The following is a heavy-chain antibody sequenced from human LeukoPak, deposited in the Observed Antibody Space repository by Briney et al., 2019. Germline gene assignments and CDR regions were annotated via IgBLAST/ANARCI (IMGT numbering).Heavy chain of an antibody. J-gene: IGHJ4*02. Sequence: GGSLRLSCAASGFTFSSYAMSWVRQAPGKGLEWVSAISGSGGSTYYADSVKGRFTISRDNSKNMLYLQMNSLRAEDTAVYYCAKHSSSSRLIDYWGQGTVVTVSS. V-gene: IGHV3-23*01. CDR3: AKHSSSSRLIDY. CDR2: ISGSGGST. CDR1: GFTFSSYA. D-gene: IGHD6-13*01.